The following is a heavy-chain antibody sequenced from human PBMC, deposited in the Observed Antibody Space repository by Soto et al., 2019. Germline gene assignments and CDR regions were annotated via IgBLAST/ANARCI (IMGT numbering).Heavy chain of an antibody. V-gene: IGHV1-2*02. CDR2: INPNSGGT. CDR3: ARSKPIFSIGYWFDP. CDR1: GYTFTGYY. D-gene: IGHD3-10*01. Sequence: GASVKVSCKASGYTFTGYYMHWVRQAPGQGLEWMGWINPNSGGTNYAQKFQGRVTMTRDTSISTAYMGLSRLRSDDTAVYYCARSKPIFSIGYWFDPWGQGTLVTVSS. J-gene: IGHJ5*02.